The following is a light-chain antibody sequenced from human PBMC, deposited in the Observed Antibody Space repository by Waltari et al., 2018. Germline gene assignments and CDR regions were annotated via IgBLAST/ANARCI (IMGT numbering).Light chain of an antibody. Sequence: EIVFTQSPGTLSLSPGERATLSCRASQSVDSTYLAWYKQKPGQAPRLLSYGESNWATGVPDGFRGSGSGTDFTLTINSLEPEDFAVYYCQQYDISPGTFGQGTKVEIK. CDR2: GES. CDR3: QQYDISPGT. CDR1: QSVDSTY. V-gene: IGKV3-20*01. J-gene: IGKJ1*01.